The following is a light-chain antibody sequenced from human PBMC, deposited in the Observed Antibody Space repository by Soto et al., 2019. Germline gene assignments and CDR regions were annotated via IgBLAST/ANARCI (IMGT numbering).Light chain of an antibody. V-gene: IGKV3-15*01. CDR2: GAA. CDR3: QHYNTSPWT. CDR1: QSVSSC. Sequence: EIVLTQSPATLSLSPGERATLPCRASQSVSSCLAAYQQKNRQAPRGLIFGAATRAAGIPARCSGGGADTEVIPTTISRQSEDYLTYYCQHYNTSPWTFGQGTKVDIK. J-gene: IGKJ1*01.